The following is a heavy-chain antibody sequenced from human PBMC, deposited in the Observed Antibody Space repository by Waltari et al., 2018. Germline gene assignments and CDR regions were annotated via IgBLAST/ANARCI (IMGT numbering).Heavy chain of an antibody. CDR2: FNPNSGGT. CDR1: GYTFTGYY. Sequence: QVQLVQSGAEVKKPGASVKVSCKASGYTFTGYYMHWVRQAPGQGLEWMGWFNPNSGGTNYAQKFQGGVTMTRDTSISTAYMELSSLRSDDTAVYYCARGATVLWFGELLSDGQWFDPWGQGTLVTVSS. D-gene: IGHD3-10*01. J-gene: IGHJ5*02. CDR3: ARGATVLWFGELLSDGQWFDP. V-gene: IGHV1-2*02.